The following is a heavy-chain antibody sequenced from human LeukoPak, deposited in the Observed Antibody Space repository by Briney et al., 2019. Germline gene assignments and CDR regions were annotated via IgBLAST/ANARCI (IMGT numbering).Heavy chain of an antibody. Sequence: GGSLGLSCEASGFTFGSHAMYWVRQAPGKGLEWVAGIFGSGGSPHYADPVKGRFTISRDNSRNTVYLQINSLRAEDTAVYYCGKTTVGYSSGQKPAWPVDYWGQGTLVTVSS. CDR3: GKTTVGYSSGQKPAWPVDY. CDR2: IFGSGGSP. J-gene: IGHJ4*02. D-gene: IGHD5-18*01. V-gene: IGHV3-23*01. CDR1: GFTFGSHA.